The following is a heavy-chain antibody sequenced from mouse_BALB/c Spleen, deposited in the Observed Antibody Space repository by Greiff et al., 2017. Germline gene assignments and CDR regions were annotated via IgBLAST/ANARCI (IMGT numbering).Heavy chain of an antibody. V-gene: IGHV5-17*02. D-gene: IGHD3-2*02. J-gene: IGHJ4*01. CDR2: ISSGSSTI. Sequence: EVQGVESGGGLVQPGGSRKLSCAASGFTFSSFGMHWVRQAPEKGLEWVAYISSGSSTIYYADTVKGRFTISRDNPKNTLFLQMTSLRSEDTAMYYCARSGLSPYYAMDYWGQGTSVTVSS. CDR1: GFTFSSFG. CDR3: ARSGLSPYYAMDY.